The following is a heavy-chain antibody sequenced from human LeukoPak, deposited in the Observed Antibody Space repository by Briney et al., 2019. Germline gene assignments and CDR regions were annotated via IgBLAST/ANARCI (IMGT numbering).Heavy chain of an antibody. D-gene: IGHD3-22*01. J-gene: IGHJ4*02. CDR3: ARDQYYYDSSGYLSAAYFDH. CDR1: GGTFSSYA. CDR2: IIPIFGTA. V-gene: IGHV1-69*05. Sequence: SVKVSCKASGGTFSSYAISWVRQAPGQGLKWMGRIIPIFGTANYAQKFQGRVTITTDESTSTAYMELSSLRSEDTAVYYCARDQYYYDSSGYLSAAYFDHWGQGTLVTVSS.